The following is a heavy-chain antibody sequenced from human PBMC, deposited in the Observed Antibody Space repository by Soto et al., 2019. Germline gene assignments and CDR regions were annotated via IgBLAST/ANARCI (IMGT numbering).Heavy chain of an antibody. V-gene: IGHV3-21*01. CDR3: AKDNGYSSSWFDY. J-gene: IGHJ4*02. CDR1: GFTFSSYS. D-gene: IGHD6-13*01. CDR2: ISSSSSYI. Sequence: GGSLRLSCAASGFTFSSYSMNWVRQAPGKGLEWVSSISSSSSYIYYADSVKGRFTISRDNAKNTLYLQMNSLRAEDTAVYYCAKDNGYSSSWFDYWGQGTLVTVSS.